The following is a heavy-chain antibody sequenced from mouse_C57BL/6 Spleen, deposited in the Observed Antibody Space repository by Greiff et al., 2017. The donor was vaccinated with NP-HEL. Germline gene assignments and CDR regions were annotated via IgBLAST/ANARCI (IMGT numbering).Heavy chain of an antibody. D-gene: IGHD1-1*01. CDR1: GYTFTSYW. CDR2: IDPSDSYT. CDR3: ARSLPLITTVVAHFDY. V-gene: IGHV1-69*01. J-gene: IGHJ2*01. Sequence: QVQLKQPGAELVMPGASVKLSCKASGYTFTSYWMHWVKQRPGQGLEWIGEIDPSDSYTNYNQKFKGKSTLTVDKSSSTAYMQLSSLTSEDSAVYYCARSLPLITTVVAHFDYWGQGTTLTVSS.